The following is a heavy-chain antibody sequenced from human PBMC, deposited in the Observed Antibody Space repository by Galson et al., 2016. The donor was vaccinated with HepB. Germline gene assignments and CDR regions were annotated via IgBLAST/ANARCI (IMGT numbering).Heavy chain of an antibody. CDR2: IDWDDNK. V-gene: IGHV2-70*04. CDR3: AHISGSGSHADHFHI. J-gene: IGHJ3*02. Sequence: PALVKPTQTLTVTCTFSGFSLSTIGMRVSWIRQPPGKALEWLARIDWDDNKFYSTSLKTRLAISKDTSKNQVVLTMTNVDPVDTATYFCAHISGSGSHADHFHIWGQGTMVTVSS. D-gene: IGHD3-22*01. CDR1: GFSLSTIGMR.